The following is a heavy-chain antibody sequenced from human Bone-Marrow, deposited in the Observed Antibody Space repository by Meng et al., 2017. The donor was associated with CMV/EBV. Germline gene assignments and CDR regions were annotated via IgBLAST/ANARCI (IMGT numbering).Heavy chain of an antibody. CDR3: SRGPLRGYSSSSVNY. Sequence: SVKVSCKASGCTFSSYAVSWVRQAPGQGLEWMGGIIPIFGTANYAQKFQGRVTITTDESTSTAYMELSSLRSDETAVYYCSRGPLRGYSSSSVNYWGRGTLVTVPS. D-gene: IGHD6-6*01. CDR2: IIPIFGTA. J-gene: IGHJ4*02. CDR1: GCTFSSYA. V-gene: IGHV1-69*05.